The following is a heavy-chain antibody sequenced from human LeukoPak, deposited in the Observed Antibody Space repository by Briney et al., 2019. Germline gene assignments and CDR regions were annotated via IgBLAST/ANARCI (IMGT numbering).Heavy chain of an antibody. J-gene: IGHJ4*02. CDR2: INPNSGGT. Sequence: ASVKVSCKASGYTFTGYYMHWVRQAPGQGLEWMGWINPNSGGTNYAQKLQGRVTMTTDTSTSTAYMELRSLRSDDTAVYYCARDAVGYYDILTGLYDYWGQGTLVTVSS. D-gene: IGHD3-9*01. V-gene: IGHV1-2*02. CDR3: ARDAVGYYDILTGLYDY. CDR1: GYTFTGYY.